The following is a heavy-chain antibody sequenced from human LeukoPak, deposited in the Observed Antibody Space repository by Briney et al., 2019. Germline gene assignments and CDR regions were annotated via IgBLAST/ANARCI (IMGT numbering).Heavy chain of an antibody. CDR1: GYSISSGYY. CDR3: ARKSRFLEWSADY. Sequence: ETLSLTCTVSGYSISSGYYWGWIRQPPGKGLEWIGSIYHSGSTYYNPSLKSRVTISVDTSKNQFSLKLSSVTAADTAVYYCARKSRFLEWSADYWGQGTLVTVSS. CDR2: IYHSGST. D-gene: IGHD3-3*01. V-gene: IGHV4-38-2*02. J-gene: IGHJ4*02.